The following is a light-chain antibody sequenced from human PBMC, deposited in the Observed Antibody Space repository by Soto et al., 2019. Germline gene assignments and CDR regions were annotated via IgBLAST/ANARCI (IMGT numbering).Light chain of an antibody. CDR1: QSVSSN. V-gene: IGKV3D-15*01. J-gene: IGKJ4*01. Sequence: EIVMTQSPATLSVSPGERATLSCRASQSVSSNLAWYQQKPGQAPRLLIYGASIRATGIPARFGGSASGTEFTLTISSLQSEDFAVYYCQQYNNWPPLTFGGGTKVEIK. CDR2: GAS. CDR3: QQYNNWPPLT.